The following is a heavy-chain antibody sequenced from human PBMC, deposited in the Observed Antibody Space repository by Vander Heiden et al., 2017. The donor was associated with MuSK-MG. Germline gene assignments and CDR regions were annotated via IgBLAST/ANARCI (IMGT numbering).Heavy chain of an antibody. CDR2: ISSGGSTI. CDR3: ARLYHDILTGFDYYFDY. V-gene: IGHV3-48*03. Sequence: EAQLVESGGGLVQPGGSLRLSCVASGFTFSTYAMYWVRQTPGKGLEWVSYISSGGSTIYYADSVKGRFTISRDNAKNSLYLQMNSLRAEDTAVYYCARLYHDILTGFDYYFDYWGQGTLVTVSS. D-gene: IGHD3-9*01. J-gene: IGHJ4*02. CDR1: GFTFSTYA.